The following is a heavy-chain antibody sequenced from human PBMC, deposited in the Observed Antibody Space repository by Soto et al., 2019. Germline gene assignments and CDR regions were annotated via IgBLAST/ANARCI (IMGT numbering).Heavy chain of an antibody. CDR2: IYSGGST. D-gene: IGHD3-22*01. V-gene: IGHV3-53*01. CDR3: ARLSSGYYPWWFDP. CDR1: GFTVSSNY. J-gene: IGHJ5*02. Sequence: PGGSLRLSCAASGFTVSSNYMSWVRQAPGKGLEWVSVIYSGGSTYYADSVKGRFTISRDNSKNTLYLQMNSLRAEDTAVYYCARLSSGYYPWWFDPWGQGTLVTVSS.